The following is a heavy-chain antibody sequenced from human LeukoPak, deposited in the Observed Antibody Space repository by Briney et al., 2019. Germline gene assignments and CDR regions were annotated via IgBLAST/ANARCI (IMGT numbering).Heavy chain of an antibody. D-gene: IGHD3-22*01. CDR3: ARAAYDNNGYLTL. J-gene: IGHJ4*02. CDR2: ISYDGSNK. Sequence: GGSLRLSCAASGFTFSSYAMHWVRQAPGKGLEWVAVISYDGSNKYYADSVKGRFTISRDNSKNTLSLQMNSLRAEDTAVYYCARAAYDNNGYLTLWGQGTLVTVSS. V-gene: IGHV3-30*04. CDR1: GFTFSSYA.